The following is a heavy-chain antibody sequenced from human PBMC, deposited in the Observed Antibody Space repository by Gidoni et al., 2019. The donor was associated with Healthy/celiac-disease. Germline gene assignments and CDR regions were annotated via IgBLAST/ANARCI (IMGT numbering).Heavy chain of an antibody. CDR3: TRPVAGPTLYGMDV. CDR2: LRSKAYGGTT. V-gene: IGHV3-49*03. CDR1: GFTFGAYA. D-gene: IGHD6-19*01. J-gene: IGHJ6*02. Sequence: EVQLVESGGGLVQPGRSLRLSCTASGFTFGAYAMSWFRQAPGKGLEWVGFLRSKAYGGTTEYAASVKGRFTISRDDSKSIAYLQMNSLKTEDTAVYYCTRPVAGPTLYGMDVWGQGTTVTVSS.